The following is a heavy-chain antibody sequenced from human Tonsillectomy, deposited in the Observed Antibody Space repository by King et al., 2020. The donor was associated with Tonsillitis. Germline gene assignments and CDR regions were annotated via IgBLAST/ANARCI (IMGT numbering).Heavy chain of an antibody. Sequence: QLQESGPGLVKPSQTLSLTCTVSGGSISSGSYYWSWIRQPAGKGLEWIGRIYTSGSTNCNPSLKSRVTMSVDTSKNQFSLDLSSVSAADTAVYYCARDRSGSSSWYGAYDIWGQGTMVTVSS. CDR1: GGSISSGSYY. D-gene: IGHD6-13*01. CDR2: IYTSGST. CDR3: ARDRSGSSSWYGAYDI. V-gene: IGHV4-61*02. J-gene: IGHJ3*02.